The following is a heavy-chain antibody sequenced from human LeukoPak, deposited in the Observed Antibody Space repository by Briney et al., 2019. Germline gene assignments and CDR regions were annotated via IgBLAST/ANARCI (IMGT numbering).Heavy chain of an antibody. J-gene: IGHJ5*02. CDR1: GYTFTSYG. CDR3: ARASPTWYSGSYYDWFDP. CDR2: ISAYNGNT. V-gene: IGHV1-18*01. D-gene: IGHD1-26*01. Sequence: ASVKVSCKASGYTFTSYGIRWVRQAPGQGLEWMGWISAYNGNTNYAQKLQGRVTMTTDTSTSTAYMELRSLRSDDTAVYYCARASPTWYSGSYYDWFDPWGQGTLVTVSS.